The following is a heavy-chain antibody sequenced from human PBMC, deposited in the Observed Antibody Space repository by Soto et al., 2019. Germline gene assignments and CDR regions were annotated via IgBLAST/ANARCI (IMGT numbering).Heavy chain of an antibody. V-gene: IGHV4-4*02. CDR1: GGSISSNNW. CDR3: ARVYSGSYSDS. D-gene: IGHD1-26*01. CDR2: IFQSGST. J-gene: IGHJ4*02. Sequence: QVQLQESGPGLVKPSGTLSLTCAVSGGSISSNNWWSWVRQPPGKGLEWIGEIFQSGSTYYRPSLKSRVTITVDKSKNLCSLNLTSVTAADTAVYYCARVYSGSYSDSWGQGTLVTVSS.